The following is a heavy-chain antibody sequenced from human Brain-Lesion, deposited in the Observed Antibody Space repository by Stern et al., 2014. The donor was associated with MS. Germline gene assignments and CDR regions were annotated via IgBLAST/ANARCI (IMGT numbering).Heavy chain of an antibody. V-gene: IGHV3-74*02. CDR1: GFTFSNSW. D-gene: IGHD3-10*01. Sequence: VQLGQSGGGLVQPGGSLRLSCAASGFTFSNSWMHWVRHAPGTGLVWVSRVNNDGRRTRYADSVKGRFTMARDNAKNTLYLQMNSLRVEDTAIYYCARGERWFDSWGQGTLVTVSS. CDR2: VNNDGRRT. CDR3: ARGERWFDS. J-gene: IGHJ5*01.